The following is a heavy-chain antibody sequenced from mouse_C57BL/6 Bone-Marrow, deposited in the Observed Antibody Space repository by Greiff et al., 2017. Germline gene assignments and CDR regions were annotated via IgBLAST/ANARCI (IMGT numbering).Heavy chain of an antibody. J-gene: IGHJ1*03. Sequence: VKQRPGQGLEWIGMIHPNSGSTNYNEKFKSKATLTVDKSSSTAYMQLSSLTSEDSAVFYCARKEGDFYWYFDVWGTGTTVTVSS. CDR3: ARKEGDFYWYFDV. D-gene: IGHD3-3*01. V-gene: IGHV1-64*01. CDR2: IHPNSGST.